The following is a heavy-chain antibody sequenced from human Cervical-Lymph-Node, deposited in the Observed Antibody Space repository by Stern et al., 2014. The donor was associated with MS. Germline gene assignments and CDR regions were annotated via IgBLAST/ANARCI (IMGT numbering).Heavy chain of an antibody. CDR3: ARRGILRFAWYFDY. J-gene: IGHJ4*02. Sequence: QVQLVQSGAEVKKPGASVKVSCKASGYTFTSYAMHWVRQAPGQRLEWMGWINAGNGNTKYSQKFQGRVTITRDTSASTAYMELSSLRSEDTAVYYCARRGILRFAWYFDYWGQGTLVTVSS. CDR2: INAGNGNT. CDR1: GYTFTSYA. D-gene: IGHD3-16*01. V-gene: IGHV1-3*01.